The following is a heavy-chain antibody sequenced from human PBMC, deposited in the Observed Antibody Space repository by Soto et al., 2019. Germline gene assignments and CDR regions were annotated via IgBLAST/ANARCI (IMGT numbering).Heavy chain of an antibody. D-gene: IGHD3-22*01. V-gene: IGHV3-30*03. J-gene: IGHJ4*02. CDR2: ISYDGSDK. CDR1: GFTFSSYG. Sequence: GGSLRLSCAASGFTFSSYGMHWVRQAPGKGLEWVAVISYDGSDKYYADSVKGRFTISRDNSKNTLYLQMNSLRAEDTAVYYCAMEYYDSSGSLDYWGQGTLVTSPQ. CDR3: AMEYYDSSGSLDY.